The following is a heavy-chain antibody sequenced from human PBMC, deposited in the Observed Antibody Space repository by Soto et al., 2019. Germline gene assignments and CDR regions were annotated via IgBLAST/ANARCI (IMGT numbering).Heavy chain of an antibody. Sequence: EVQLLESGGGSVQPGGSLRLSCAASGFTFSSYAMHWVRRPPGKGLEWVSSISGSGGTAYYADSVKGRFSISRDSLVNSLYLQMTSLRAEATAVYYCAKGRGQNGNFEYWGQGTLVTVSP. D-gene: IGHD3-10*01. J-gene: IGHJ4*02. CDR2: ISGSGGTA. V-gene: IGHV3-23*01. CDR1: GFTFSSYA. CDR3: AKGRGQNGNFEY.